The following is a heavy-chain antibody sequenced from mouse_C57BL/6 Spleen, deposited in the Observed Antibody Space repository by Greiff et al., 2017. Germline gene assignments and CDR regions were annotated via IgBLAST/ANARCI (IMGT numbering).Heavy chain of an antibody. J-gene: IGHJ2*01. CDR2: NYPGDGDT. Sequence: QVQLQQSGPELVKPGASVKISCKASGYAFSSSWMNWVKQRPGKGLEWIGRNYPGDGDTNYNGKFKGKATLTADKSSSTAYMQLSSLTSEDSAVYICARDGSSCFDYWGQGTTLTVSS. CDR1: GYAFSSSW. V-gene: IGHV1-82*01. D-gene: IGHD1-1*01. CDR3: ARDGSSCFDY.